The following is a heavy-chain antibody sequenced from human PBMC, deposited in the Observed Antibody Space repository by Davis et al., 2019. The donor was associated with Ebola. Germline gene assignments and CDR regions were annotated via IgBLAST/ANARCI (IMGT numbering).Heavy chain of an antibody. J-gene: IGHJ6*04. V-gene: IGHV3-21*04. CDR1: GFTFSNYG. D-gene: IGHD3-3*01. CDR2: ISSSSSYI. Sequence: GESLKISCVASGFTFSNYGMHWVRQAPGKGLEWVSSISSSSSYIYYADSVKGRFTISRDNAKNSLYLQMNSLRAEDTAVYYCAKDLPRYYDFWSGYLDVWGKGTTVTVFS. CDR3: AKDLPRYYDFWSGYLDV.